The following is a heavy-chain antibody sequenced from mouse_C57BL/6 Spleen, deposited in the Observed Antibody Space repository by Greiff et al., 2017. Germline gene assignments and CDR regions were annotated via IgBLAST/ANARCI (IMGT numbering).Heavy chain of an antibody. CDR3: AKGGDYYGSSYGFAY. V-gene: IGHV1-61*01. CDR1: GYTFTSYW. CDR2: IYPSDSET. J-gene: IGHJ3*01. Sequence: QVQLKESGAELVRPGSSVKLSCKASGYTFTSYWMDWVKQRPGQGLEWIGNIYPSDSETHYNQKFKDKATLTVDKSSSTAYMQLSSLTSEDSAVYYCAKGGDYYGSSYGFAYWGQGTLVTVSA. D-gene: IGHD1-1*01.